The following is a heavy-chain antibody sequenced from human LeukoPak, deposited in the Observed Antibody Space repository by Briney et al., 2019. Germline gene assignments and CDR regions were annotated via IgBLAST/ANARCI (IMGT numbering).Heavy chain of an antibody. D-gene: IGHD1-26*01. CDR1: GGSIRSYY. CDR3: ARGGGVGYYYYYMDV. CDR2: IYYSGST. J-gene: IGHJ6*03. Sequence: SETLSLTCTVSGGSIRSYYWSWIRQPPGKGLEWIGYIYYSGSTNYNPSLRSRVTISVDTSKNQFSLKLSSVTAADTAVYYCARGGGVGYYYYYMDVWGKGTTVTVSS. V-gene: IGHV4-59*01.